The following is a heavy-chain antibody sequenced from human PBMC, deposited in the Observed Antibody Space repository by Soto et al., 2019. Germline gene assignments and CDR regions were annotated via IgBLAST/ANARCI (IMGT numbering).Heavy chain of an antibody. CDR3: ARAFFYQGSDSRGYSFDACDF. CDR2: ISAHTGSS. J-gene: IGHJ3*01. Sequence: QVQLVQSGAEVKKPGASVKVSCKASGYTFTSSGMSWGRQAPGQGLEWMGWISAHTGSSEYAQRFQGRVPMTTDRSTSTASMELRSLRSDDTAGYYCARAFFYQGSDSRGYSFDACDFWGPGTLVTVSS. CDR1: GYTFTSSG. D-gene: IGHD3-22*01. V-gene: IGHV1-18*01.